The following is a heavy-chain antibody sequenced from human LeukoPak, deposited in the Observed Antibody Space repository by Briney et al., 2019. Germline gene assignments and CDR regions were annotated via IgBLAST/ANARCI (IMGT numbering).Heavy chain of an antibody. CDR1: GGTFSSYG. V-gene: IGHV1-69*13. CDR3: ASAGIAVAGDYYYYGMDV. Sequence: SVKVSCKASGGTFSSYGISWVRQAPGQGLEWMGGIIPIFGTANYAQKFQGGVTITADESTSTAYMELSSLRSEDTAVYYCASAGIAVAGDYYYYGMDVWGQGTTVTVSS. CDR2: IIPIFGTA. D-gene: IGHD6-19*01. J-gene: IGHJ6*02.